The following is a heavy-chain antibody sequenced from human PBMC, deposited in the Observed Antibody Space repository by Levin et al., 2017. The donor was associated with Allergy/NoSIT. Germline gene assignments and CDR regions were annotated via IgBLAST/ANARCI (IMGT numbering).Heavy chain of an antibody. CDR1: GDSVSSNSAA. J-gene: IGHJ4*02. CDR2: TYYRSKWYN. CDR3: ARVWFLGAVAGGYFDY. V-gene: IGHV6-1*01. Sequence: LSQTLSLTCAISGDSVSSNSAAWNWIRQSPSRGLEWLGRTYYRSKWYNDYAVSVKSRITINPDTSKNQFSLQLNSVTPEDTAVYYCARVWFLGAVAGGYFDYWGQGTLVTVSS. D-gene: IGHD6-19*01.